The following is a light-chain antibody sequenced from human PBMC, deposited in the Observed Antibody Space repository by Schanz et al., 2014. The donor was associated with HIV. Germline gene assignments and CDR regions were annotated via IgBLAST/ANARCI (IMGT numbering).Light chain of an antibody. CDR1: SSDVGDYNY. Sequence: QSVLTQPPSASGSPGQSVTISCTGTSSDVGDYNYVSWYQQHPGKAPKLMIYEVTKRPSGVPDRFSGSKSGNTASLTVSALQAEDEADYYCASYTTSHTFVFGTGTKLTVL. J-gene: IGLJ1*01. V-gene: IGLV2-8*01. CDR3: ASYTTSHTFV. CDR2: EVT.